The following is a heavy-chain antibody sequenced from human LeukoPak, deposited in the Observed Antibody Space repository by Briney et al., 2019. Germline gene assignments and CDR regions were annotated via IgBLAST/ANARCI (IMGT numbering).Heavy chain of an antibody. Sequence: GGSLRLSCAASGFTFSSYWMSWVRQAPGEGLEWVANIKQDGSEKYYVDSVKGRLTSSRDNAKSSLYLQMNRLRAENTAVYYCARPGSNHAFDVWGQGTMVTVSS. J-gene: IGHJ3*01. V-gene: IGHV3-7*01. CDR1: GFTFSSYW. CDR3: ARPGSNHAFDV. D-gene: IGHD1-26*01. CDR2: IKQDGSEK.